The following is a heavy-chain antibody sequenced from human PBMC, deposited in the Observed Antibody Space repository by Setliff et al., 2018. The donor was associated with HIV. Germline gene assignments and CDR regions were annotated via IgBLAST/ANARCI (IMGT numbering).Heavy chain of an antibody. CDR2: IHYSGSS. CDR1: GGSISGYY. J-gene: IGHJ3*02. V-gene: IGHV4-59*08. Sequence: PSETLSLTCTVSGGSISGYYWSWVRQPPEKRLELIGFIHYSGSSDYNPSLKSRITISVDMSRNQFSLVLTSVTAADTAVYYCARLGYSGSLVGAFDIWGQGTMVTVSS. CDR3: ARLGYSGSLVGAFDI. D-gene: IGHD1-26*01.